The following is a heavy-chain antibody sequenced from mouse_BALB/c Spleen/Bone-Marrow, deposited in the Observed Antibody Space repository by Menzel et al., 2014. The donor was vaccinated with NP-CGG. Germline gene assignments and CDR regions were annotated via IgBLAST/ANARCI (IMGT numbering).Heavy chain of an antibody. CDR3: ARRGHGFAWFAY. D-gene: IGHD1-2*01. J-gene: IGHJ3*01. CDR1: GYTFSSYW. V-gene: IGHV1-9*01. Sequence: VQLVESGTELMKPGASVKISCKATGYTFSSYWIEWVNQRPGHGLEWIGEILPGSGSTNYNEKFKGKATFTADTSSNTAYMQLSSPTSEDSAVYYCARRGHGFAWFAYWGQGTLVTVSA. CDR2: ILPGSGST.